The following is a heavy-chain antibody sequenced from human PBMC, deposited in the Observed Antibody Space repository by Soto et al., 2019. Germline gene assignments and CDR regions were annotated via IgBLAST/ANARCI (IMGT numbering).Heavy chain of an antibody. V-gene: IGHV1-2*04. CDR1: GYTFTGYY. CDR2: INPNSGGT. J-gene: IGHJ3*02. CDR3: ARPSIAVVGGDAFDI. D-gene: IGHD6-19*01. Sequence: GASVKVSCKASGYTFTGYYMRWVRQAPGQGLEWMGWINPNSGGTNYAQKFQGWVTMTRDTSISTAYMELSRLRSDDTAVYYCARPSIAVVGGDAFDIWGQGTMVTVSS.